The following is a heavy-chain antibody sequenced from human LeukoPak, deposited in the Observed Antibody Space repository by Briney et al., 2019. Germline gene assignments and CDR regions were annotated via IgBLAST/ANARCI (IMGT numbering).Heavy chain of an antibody. J-gene: IGHJ4*02. D-gene: IGHD6-19*01. CDR3: ARVALGYSSGAFDY. V-gene: IGHV4-39*07. CDR1: GGSISSSSYY. Sequence: SETLSLTCTVSGGSISSSSYYWGWIRQPPGKGLEWIGSIYYSGSTYYNPSLKSRVTISVDTSKNQFSLKLSSVTAADTAVYYCARVALGYSSGAFDYWGQGTLVTVSS. CDR2: IYYSGST.